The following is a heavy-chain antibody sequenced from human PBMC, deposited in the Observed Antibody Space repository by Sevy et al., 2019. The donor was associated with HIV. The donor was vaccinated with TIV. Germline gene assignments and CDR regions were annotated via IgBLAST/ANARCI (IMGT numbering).Heavy chain of an antibody. Sequence: GGSLRLSCAASGFTFSSSGMHWVRQAPGQGLEWVTFIQYDGNNKYYADSVKGRFTISRDNSKNRLYLQMNSLRSDDTAVYYCAKNTAAGGTGGFDYWGQGTLVTVSS. CDR2: IQYDGNNK. J-gene: IGHJ4*02. D-gene: IGHD6-13*01. V-gene: IGHV3-30*02. CDR1: GFTFSSSG. CDR3: AKNTAAGGTGGFDY.